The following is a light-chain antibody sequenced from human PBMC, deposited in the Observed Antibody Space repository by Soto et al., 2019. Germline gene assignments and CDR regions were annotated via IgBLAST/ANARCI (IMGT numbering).Light chain of an antibody. Sequence: IQMTQSPSSLSASVLDRFTMTCRASQDIGINLGWFQQKPGKAPKRLIYVASSLQSGVPSRFSGSGSGTEFTLTISSLQPEDFATYYCLQHNSYPRITFGQGTRL. CDR2: VAS. CDR1: QDIGIN. CDR3: LQHNSYPRIT. V-gene: IGKV1-17*01. J-gene: IGKJ5*01.